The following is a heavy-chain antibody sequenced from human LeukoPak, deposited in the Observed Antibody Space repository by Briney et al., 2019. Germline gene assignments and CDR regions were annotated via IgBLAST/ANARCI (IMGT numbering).Heavy chain of an antibody. D-gene: IGHD4-23*01. Sequence: GESLKISCKGSGYSFTSYWIGWVRQMPGKSLEWMGIIYPGDSDTRYSPSFQGQVTISADKSISTAYLQWSSLKASDTAMYYCARSHFTEVYWFDPWGQGTLVTVSS. J-gene: IGHJ5*02. CDR3: ARSHFTEVYWFDP. CDR2: IYPGDSDT. CDR1: GYSFTSYW. V-gene: IGHV5-51*01.